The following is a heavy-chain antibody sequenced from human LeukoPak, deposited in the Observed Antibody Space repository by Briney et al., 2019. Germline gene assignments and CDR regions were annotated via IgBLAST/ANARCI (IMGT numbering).Heavy chain of an antibody. Sequence: PGRSLRLSCAASGFTFDDYAMHWVRQAPGKGLEWVSGISWNSGSIGYADSVKGRFTISRDNAKNSLYLQMNSLRAEDTALYYCAKVGTIGTVGGFDCWGQGTLVTVSS. CDR2: ISWNSGSI. J-gene: IGHJ4*02. CDR1: GFTFDDYA. D-gene: IGHD1-1*01. CDR3: AKVGTIGTVGGFDC. V-gene: IGHV3-9*01.